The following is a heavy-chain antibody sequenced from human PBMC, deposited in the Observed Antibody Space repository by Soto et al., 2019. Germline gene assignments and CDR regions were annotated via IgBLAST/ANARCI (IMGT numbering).Heavy chain of an antibody. Sequence: GGSLRLSCAASGFTFSSYWMSWVRQAPGKGLEWVANIKQDGSEKYYVDSVKGRFTISRDNAKNSLYLQMNSLRAEDTAVYYCARVPRYYDFWSGWADYYYYMDVWGKGTTVTVSS. CDR2: IKQDGSEK. V-gene: IGHV3-7*01. CDR1: GFTFSSYW. J-gene: IGHJ6*03. D-gene: IGHD3-3*01. CDR3: ARVPRYYDFWSGWADYYYYMDV.